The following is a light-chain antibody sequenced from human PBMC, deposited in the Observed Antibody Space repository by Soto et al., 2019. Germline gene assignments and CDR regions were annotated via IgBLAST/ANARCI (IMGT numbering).Light chain of an antibody. CDR3: QQTYSTPRGA. V-gene: IGKV1-39*01. Sequence: DLQMTQSPSSLSASVGDRVTITCRASESIRNNLNWYQQKPGKAPKLLIYAAYTLQSGVPSRFSGGGSGTEFTLTIGSLQPEDFTTYYCQQTYSTPRGAFGQGTKVEFK. CDR1: ESIRNN. J-gene: IGKJ1*01. CDR2: AAY.